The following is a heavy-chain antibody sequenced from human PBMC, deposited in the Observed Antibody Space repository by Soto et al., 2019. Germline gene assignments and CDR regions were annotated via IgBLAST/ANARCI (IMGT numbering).Heavy chain of an antibody. Sequence: QVQLVQSGAEVKKPGASVKVSCKASGYTFTSYAMHWVRQAPGQRLEWMGWINAGNGNTKYSQKLQGRVTITRDTSASTAYMELSSLRSEDTAVYYCARGNKGYYYYYYMDVWGKGTTVTVSS. V-gene: IGHV1-3*01. CDR2: INAGNGNT. CDR3: ARGNKGYYYYYYMDV. CDR1: GYTFTSYA. J-gene: IGHJ6*03.